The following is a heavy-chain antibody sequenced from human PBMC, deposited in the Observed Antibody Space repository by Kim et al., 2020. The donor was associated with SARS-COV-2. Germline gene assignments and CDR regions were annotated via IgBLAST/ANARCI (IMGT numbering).Heavy chain of an antibody. J-gene: IGHJ5*02. CDR1: GGSITSDY. CDR3: ARGSVAIRFDP. Sequence: SETLSLTCTVSGGSITSDYWSWIRQPPGKGLEWIAYIYYTGSANYHPSLKSRVTMSADTSKNQFTLKLTSVTAADTAVYYCARGSVAIRFDPWGQGTLVTVSS. D-gene: IGHD5-12*01. V-gene: IGHV4-59*12. CDR2: IYYTGSA.